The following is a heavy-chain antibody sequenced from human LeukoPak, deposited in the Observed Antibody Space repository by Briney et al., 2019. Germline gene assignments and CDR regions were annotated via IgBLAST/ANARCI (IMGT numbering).Heavy chain of an antibody. Sequence: ASVKVSCKVSGYTLTELSMHWVRQAPGKGLEWKGGFDPEDGETIYAQKFQGRVTMTEDTSTDTAYMELSSLRSEDTAVYYCATDLTAAGAFDIWGQGTMVTVSS. CDR2: FDPEDGET. D-gene: IGHD3-9*01. CDR3: ATDLTAAGAFDI. J-gene: IGHJ3*02. V-gene: IGHV1-24*01. CDR1: GYTLTELS.